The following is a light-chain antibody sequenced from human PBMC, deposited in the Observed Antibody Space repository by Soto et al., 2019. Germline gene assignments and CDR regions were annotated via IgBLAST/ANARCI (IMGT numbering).Light chain of an antibody. CDR2: GNS. Sequence: QSVLTQPPSVSGAPGQRVTSSCTGSSSNIGAGYDVHWYQQLPGTAPKLLIYGNSNRPSGVPDRFSGSKSGTSASLAITGLQAEDEADYYCQSYDSSLSGSHVVFGGGTKLTVL. J-gene: IGLJ2*01. V-gene: IGLV1-40*01. CDR3: QSYDSSLSGSHVV. CDR1: SSNIGAGYD.